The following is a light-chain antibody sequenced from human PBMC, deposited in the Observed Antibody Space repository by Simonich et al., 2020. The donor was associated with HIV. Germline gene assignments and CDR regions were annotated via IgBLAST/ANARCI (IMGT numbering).Light chain of an antibody. Sequence: QSALTPPASVSGSPGQSITISCTGTSSDVGGYNFVSWYQPHPGKAPKRMIHDVSQRPSGVSNRCSGSKSGNTASLTISGLQAEDEADYYCSSYTSSSTLVFGGGTKLTVL. CDR2: DVS. CDR3: SSYTSSSTLV. V-gene: IGLV2-14*03. J-gene: IGLJ2*01. CDR1: SSDVGGYNF.